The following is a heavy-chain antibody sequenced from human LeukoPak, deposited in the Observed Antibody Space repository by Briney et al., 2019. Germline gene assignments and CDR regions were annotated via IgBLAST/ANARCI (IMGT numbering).Heavy chain of an antibody. CDR3: ARHSAVVAAAGFDY. J-gene: IGHJ4*02. D-gene: IGHD6-13*01. V-gene: IGHV4-39*01. CDR2: IHYSGST. CDR1: GGSISSSSYY. Sequence: TSETLSLTCTVSGGSISSSSYYWGWIRQPPGKGLEWIGSIHYSGSTNYNPSLKSRVTISVDTSKNQFSLKLSSVTAADTAVYYCARHSAVVAAAGFDYWGQGTLVTVSS.